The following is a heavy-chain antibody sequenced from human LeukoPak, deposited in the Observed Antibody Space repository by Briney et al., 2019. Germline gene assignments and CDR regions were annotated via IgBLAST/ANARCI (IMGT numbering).Heavy chain of an antibody. J-gene: IGHJ5*02. CDR1: GGSISSGGYY. Sequence: SQTLSLTCTVSGGSISSGGYYWSWIRQHPGKGLEWIGYIYYSGSTYYNPSLKSRITISVDTSKNQFSLKLSSVTAADTAVYHCARDGGYSNYIGDRSRRWFDPWGQGTLVTVSS. V-gene: IGHV4-31*03. D-gene: IGHD4-11*01. CDR2: IYYSGST. CDR3: ARDGGYSNYIGDRSRRWFDP.